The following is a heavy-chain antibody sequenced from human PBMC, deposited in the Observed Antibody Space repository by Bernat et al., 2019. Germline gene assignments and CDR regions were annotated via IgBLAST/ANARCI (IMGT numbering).Heavy chain of an antibody. D-gene: IGHD3-22*01. CDR1: ASGFTFSSYS. CDR2: IWYDGSNK. Sequence: VQLVESGGGLVQPGGSLRLTCAASASGFTFSSYSMSWVRQAPGKGLEWVAVIWYDGSNKYYADSVKGRFTISRDNSKNTLYLQMNSLRAEDTAVYYCASSVFDYYDSMVEPNFDYWGQGTLVTVSS. J-gene: IGHJ4*02. CDR3: ASSVFDYYDSMVEPNFDY. V-gene: IGHV3-33*08.